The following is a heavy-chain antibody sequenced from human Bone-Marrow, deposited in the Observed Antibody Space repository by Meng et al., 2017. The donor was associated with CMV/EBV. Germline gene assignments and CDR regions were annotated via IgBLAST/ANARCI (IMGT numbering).Heavy chain of an antibody. D-gene: IGHD5-24*01. V-gene: IGHV4-39*07. CDR2: IYYSGST. CDR3: ARVVEMAKYYFDY. CDR1: GGSISSSSYY. J-gene: IGHJ4*02. Sequence: SETLSLTCTVSGGSISSSSYYWGWIRQPPGKGLEWIGSIYYSGSTYYNPSLKSRVTISVDTSKNQFSLKLSSVTAADTAVYYCARVVEMAKYYFDYWCQGTLVIVS.